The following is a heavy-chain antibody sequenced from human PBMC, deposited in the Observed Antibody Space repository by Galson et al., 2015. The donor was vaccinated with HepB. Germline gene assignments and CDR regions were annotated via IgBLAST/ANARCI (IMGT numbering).Heavy chain of an antibody. Sequence: SLRLSCAASGFTFEHYAMAWVRQVPGKGLEWVAGISWNSATIDYADSVKGRSTISRDNAKNSLYLQMNSLRAEDTALYYCAKDIWRYQLLSPFEYWGQATLVTVSS. CDR2: ISWNSATI. V-gene: IGHV3-9*01. CDR3: AKDIWRYQLLSPFEY. D-gene: IGHD2-2*01. CDR1: GFTFEHYA. J-gene: IGHJ4*02.